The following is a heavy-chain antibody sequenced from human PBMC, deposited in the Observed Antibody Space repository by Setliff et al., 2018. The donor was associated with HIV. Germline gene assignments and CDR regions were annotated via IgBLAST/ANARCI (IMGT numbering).Heavy chain of an antibody. V-gene: IGHV4-59*08. Sequence: SETLSLTCTVSGGSISSYYWSWIRQPPGKGLEWVGSIYYSGSTNYNPSLKSRVTMSVGTSANQFSLRLSSVTAADTAVYYCARQTGDFDSYYSLDVWGQGTTVTVSS. CDR1: GGSISSYY. CDR3: ARQTGDFDSYYSLDV. CDR2: IYYSGST. D-gene: IGHD7-27*01. J-gene: IGHJ6*02.